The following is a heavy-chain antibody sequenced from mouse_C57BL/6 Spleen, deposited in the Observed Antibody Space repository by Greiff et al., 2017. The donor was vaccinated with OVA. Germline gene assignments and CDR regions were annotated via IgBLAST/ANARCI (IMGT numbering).Heavy chain of an antibody. CDR1: GYTFTSYW. V-gene: IGHV1-64*01. CDR3: ARTGLLRHYAMDY. Sequence: QVQLQQPGAELVKPGASVKLSCKASGYTFTSYWMHWVKQRPGQGLEWIGMIHPNSGSTNYNEKFKSKATLTVDKSSSTAYMQLSSLTSEDSAVYYCARTGLLRHYAMDYWGQGTSVTVSS. D-gene: IGHD2-3*01. J-gene: IGHJ4*01. CDR2: IHPNSGST.